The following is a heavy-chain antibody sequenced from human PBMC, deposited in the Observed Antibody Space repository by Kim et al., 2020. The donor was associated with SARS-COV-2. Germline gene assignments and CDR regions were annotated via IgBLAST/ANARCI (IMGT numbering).Heavy chain of an antibody. CDR2: IYYSGST. Sequence: IYYSGSTYYSPSLKSRVTISVDTSKNQFSLKLSSVTAADTAVYYCASEVHWGQGTLVTVSS. J-gene: IGHJ4*02. V-gene: IGHV4-39*07. CDR3: ASEVH.